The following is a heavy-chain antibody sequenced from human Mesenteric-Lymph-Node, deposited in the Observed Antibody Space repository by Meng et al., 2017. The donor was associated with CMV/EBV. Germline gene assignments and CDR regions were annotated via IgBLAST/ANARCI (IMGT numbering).Heavy chain of an antibody. CDR2: IYSGGSST. D-gene: IGHD1-26*01. CDR1: GFTFSSYW. CDR3: AKGATTSGSYPDY. V-gene: IGHV3-23*03. J-gene: IGHJ4*02. Sequence: CAASGFTFSSYWMSWVRQAPGKGLEWVSVIYSGGSSTYYADSVKGRFTISRDNSKNTLYLQMNSLRAEDTAVYYCAKGATTSGSYPDYWGQGTLVTVSS.